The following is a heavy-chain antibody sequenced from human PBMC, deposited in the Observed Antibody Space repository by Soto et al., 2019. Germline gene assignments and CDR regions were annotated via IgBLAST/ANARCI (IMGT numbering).Heavy chain of an antibody. CDR1: GGSFSAYY. CDR2: IDHSGST. Sequence: SETLSLTCAVYGGSFSAYYWAWIRQSPGKGLEWIGEIDHSGSTNFNPSLKSRVIISVDTSKNQFSLKLTSVTAADTAVYYCARTNRRRVLFDYYYYGMDVWGQGTTVTVSS. V-gene: IGHV4-34*01. CDR3: ARTNRRRVLFDYYYYGMDV. J-gene: IGHJ6*02. D-gene: IGHD2-8*01.